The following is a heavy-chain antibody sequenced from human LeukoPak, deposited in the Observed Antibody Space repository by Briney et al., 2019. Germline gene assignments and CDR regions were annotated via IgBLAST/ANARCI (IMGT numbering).Heavy chain of an antibody. J-gene: IGHJ4*01. CDR3: ARRPLPAAISYHFDY. D-gene: IGHD2-2*01. Sequence: GGSLRLSCAVSGFTFSSYWMHWVRQAPGKGLVWVSRINNDGSSTSYADSVKGRFTISRDNAKNTLYLQMNSLRAEDTAVYYCARRPLPAAISYHFDYWGHGTPVTVSS. CDR2: INNDGSST. CDR1: GFTFSSYW. V-gene: IGHV3-74*01.